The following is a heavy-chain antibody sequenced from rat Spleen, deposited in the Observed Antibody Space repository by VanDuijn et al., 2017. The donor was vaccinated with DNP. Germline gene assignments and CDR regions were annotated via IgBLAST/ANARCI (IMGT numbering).Heavy chain of an antibody. J-gene: IGHJ3*01. D-gene: IGHD1-10*01. V-gene: IGHV5-20*01. CDR1: GFTFSDCY. CDR3: TRDGITTTGWFAY. CDR2: ISNTGDNT. Sequence: EVQLVESDGGLVQPGRSLKVSCAASGFTFSDCYMAWVRQAPTKGLEWVASISNTGDNTYYSDSVKGRFSLSRDNAKNSLYLQMNSLRSEDTATYYCTRDGITTTGWFAYWGQGTLVTVSS.